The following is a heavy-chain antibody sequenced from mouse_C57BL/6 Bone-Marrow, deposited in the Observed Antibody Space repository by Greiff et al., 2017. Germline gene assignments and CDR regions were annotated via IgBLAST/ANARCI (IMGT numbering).Heavy chain of an antibody. CDR1: GFTFSSYA. D-gene: IGHD1-1*01. CDR2: ISDGGSYT. CDR3: AREGTTVVAPYAMDY. J-gene: IGHJ4*01. Sequence: EVMLVESGGGLVKPGGSLKLSCAASGFTFSSYAMSWVRQTPEKRLEWVATISDGGSYTYYPDNVKGRFTISRDNAKNNLYLQMSHLKSEDTAMYYCAREGTTVVAPYAMDYWGQGTSVTVSS. V-gene: IGHV5-4*01.